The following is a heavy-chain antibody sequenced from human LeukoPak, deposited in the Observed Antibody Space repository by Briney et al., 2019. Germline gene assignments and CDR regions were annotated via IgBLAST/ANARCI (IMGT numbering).Heavy chain of an antibody. CDR2: ISGSGSST. V-gene: IGHV3-23*01. CDR3: AKRVVEQQLYYFDY. CDR1: GFTFSSYA. Sequence: GGSLRLSCAASGFTFSSYAMSWVRQAPGKGLEWVSAISGSGSSTYYADSVKGRFTISRDNSKNTLYLQMNSLRAEDTAVYYCAKRVVEQQLYYFDYWGQGTLVTVSS. D-gene: IGHD6-13*01. J-gene: IGHJ4*02.